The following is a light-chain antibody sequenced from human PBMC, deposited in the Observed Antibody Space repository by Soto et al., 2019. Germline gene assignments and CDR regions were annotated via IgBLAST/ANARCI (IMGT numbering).Light chain of an antibody. CDR1: SSDIGAYNY. V-gene: IGLV2-14*03. CDR2: DDN. CDR3: TSWTTSTTMI. J-gene: IGLJ2*01. Sequence: QSALTQPASVSGSPGQSITISCTGTSSDIGAYNYVSWYQQHPGKAPKLMIYDDNLRPSGVANRSSGYKSGNTASLTISGLQPEDEADYYCTSWTTSTTMIFGGGTKLTVL.